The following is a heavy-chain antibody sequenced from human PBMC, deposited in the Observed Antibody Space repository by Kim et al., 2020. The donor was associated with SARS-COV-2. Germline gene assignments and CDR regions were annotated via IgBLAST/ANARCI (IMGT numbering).Heavy chain of an antibody. Sequence: RGSLRLSCAASGFTFSSYAMHWVRQAPGKGLEWVAVISYDGSNKYYADSVKGRFTISRDNSKNTLYLQMNSLRAEDTAVYYCAREADSSSWYGSNWFDPWGQGTLVTVSS. CDR1: GFTFSSYA. J-gene: IGHJ5*02. D-gene: IGHD6-13*01. CDR3: AREADSSSWYGSNWFDP. V-gene: IGHV3-30*04. CDR2: ISYDGSNK.